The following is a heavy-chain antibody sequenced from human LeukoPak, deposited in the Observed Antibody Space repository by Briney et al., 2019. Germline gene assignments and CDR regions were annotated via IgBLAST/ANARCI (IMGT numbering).Heavy chain of an antibody. CDR3: ARGLARVATTGGGFDY. J-gene: IGHJ4*02. D-gene: IGHD5-12*01. Sequence: PSETLSLTCTVSGGSISSYYWGWIRQPPGKGLEWIGSIYYSGSTYYNPSLKSRVTISVDTSKNQFSLKLSSVTAADTAVYYCARGLARVATTGGGFDYWGQGTLVTVSS. CDR2: IYYSGST. CDR1: GGSISSYY. V-gene: IGHV4-39*01.